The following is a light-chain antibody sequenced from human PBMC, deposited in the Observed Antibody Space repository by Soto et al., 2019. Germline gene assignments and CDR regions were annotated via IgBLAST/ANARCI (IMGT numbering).Light chain of an antibody. CDR3: CSYAGSYTPLYV. J-gene: IGLJ1*01. Sequence: QSVLTQPRSVSGSPGQSVTISCTGTSSDVGGYNYVSWYQQHPGKAPKLMIYDVSKRPSGVPDRFSGSKSGKTASLTISGLQAEDEADYYCCSYAGSYTPLYVFGTGTKVTVL. CDR1: SSDVGGYNY. V-gene: IGLV2-11*01. CDR2: DVS.